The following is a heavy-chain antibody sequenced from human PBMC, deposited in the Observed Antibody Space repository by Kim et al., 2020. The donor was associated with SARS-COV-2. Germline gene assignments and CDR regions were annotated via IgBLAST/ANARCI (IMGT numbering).Heavy chain of an antibody. CDR3: ARDDVTYYYGMDV. J-gene: IGHJ6*02. Sequence: YAEFVKGRFTISRDNAKNTLYLQMNSLRAEDTAMYYCARDDVTYYYGMDVWGQGTTVTVSS. D-gene: IGHD4-4*01. V-gene: IGHV3-74*01.